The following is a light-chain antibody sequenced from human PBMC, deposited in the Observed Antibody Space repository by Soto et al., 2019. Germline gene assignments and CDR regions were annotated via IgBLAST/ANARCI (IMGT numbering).Light chain of an antibody. CDR1: SRDVGGSKY. CDR3: CSYAGSYSL. Sequence: QSALTQPASVSGSPGQSITISCTGSSRDVGGSKYVSWYQQHPGKAPRLMIYDVSQRPSGVPDRFSGSKSGNTASLTISGLQAEDEADYYCCSYAGSYSLFGGGTKLTVL. J-gene: IGLJ2*01. V-gene: IGLV2-11*01. CDR2: DVS.